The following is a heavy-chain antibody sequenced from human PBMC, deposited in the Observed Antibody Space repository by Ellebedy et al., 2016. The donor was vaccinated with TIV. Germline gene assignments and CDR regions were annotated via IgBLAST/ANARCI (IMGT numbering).Heavy chain of an antibody. D-gene: IGHD6-13*01. CDR1: GYTFTSYG. CDR2: NSAYNGNT. J-gene: IGHJ4*02. V-gene: IGHV1-18*04. Sequence: AASVKVSCKASGYTFTSYGISWVRQAPGQGLEWMGWNSAYNGNTNYAQKLQGRVTMTTDISTSTAYMELRSLRSDDTAVYYCAGVAATAGGGFDYWGQGTLVTVSS. CDR3: AGVAATAGGGFDY.